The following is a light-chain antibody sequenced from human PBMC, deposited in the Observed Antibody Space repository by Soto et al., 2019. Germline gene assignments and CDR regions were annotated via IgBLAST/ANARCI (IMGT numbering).Light chain of an antibody. V-gene: IGKV1-33*01. CDR1: QDVNNS. CDR3: QQYYKVPVT. Sequence: DIQMTQSPSSLAASIGDRVTITCQASQDVNNSLNCYQQKPRKAPNILIYDVSNLGIGVPSRFSGTGSGPDFTFTISTLQPEDIGTYYCQQYYKVPVTFGQGTRLEI. CDR2: DVS. J-gene: IGKJ5*01.